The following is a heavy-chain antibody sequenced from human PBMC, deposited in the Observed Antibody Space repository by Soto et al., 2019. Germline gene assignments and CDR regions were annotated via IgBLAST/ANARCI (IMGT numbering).Heavy chain of an antibody. Sequence: PGGSLRLSCAASGFTFTRYSMNWVRQAPGKGLEWVSSISSTTSYIYYGDSMKGRFTISRDNAKNSLYLEMNSLRAEDTAVYYCARESEDLTSNFDYWGQGTLVTVSS. CDR3: ARESEDLTSNFDY. J-gene: IGHJ4*02. CDR2: ISSTTSYI. CDR1: GFTFTRYS. V-gene: IGHV3-21*06.